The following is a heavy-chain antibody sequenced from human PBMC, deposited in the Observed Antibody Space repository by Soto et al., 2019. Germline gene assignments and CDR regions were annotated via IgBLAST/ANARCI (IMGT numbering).Heavy chain of an antibody. J-gene: IGHJ4*02. CDR2: IYYSWTT. D-gene: IGHD3-10*01. CDR3: AGDASMVKGTGNFDY. Sequence: QVQLQESGPGLVKPSQTLSLTCTVSGGPISSDSYYWSWIRQHPGKGLEWIGYIYYSWTTYDNPSLSSRVTISVDTSKNQFSLKLSYVTAADTAVYYCAGDASMVKGTGNFDYWGQGTLVTVSS. CDR1: GGPISSDSYY. V-gene: IGHV4-31*03.